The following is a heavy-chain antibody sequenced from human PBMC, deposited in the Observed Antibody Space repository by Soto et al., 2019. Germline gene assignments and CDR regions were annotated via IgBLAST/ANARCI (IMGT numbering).Heavy chain of an antibody. CDR2: ISSSSSTI. D-gene: IGHD2-15*01. Sequence: GGSLRLSCASSGFTFSSYSMNLVRQAPGKGLEWVSYISSSSSTIYYADSVKGRFTISRDNAKNSLYLQMNSLRDEDTAVYYCARYCSGGSCYSGYYYGMDVWGQGTTVTVSS. J-gene: IGHJ6*02. V-gene: IGHV3-48*02. CDR3: ARYCSGGSCYSGYYYGMDV. CDR1: GFTFSSYS.